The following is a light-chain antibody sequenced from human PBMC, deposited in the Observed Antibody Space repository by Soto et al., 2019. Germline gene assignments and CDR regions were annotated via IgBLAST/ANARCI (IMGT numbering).Light chain of an antibody. J-gene: IGKJ1*01. CDR2: AAS. CDR1: QSISSY. Sequence: DIQMTQSPSSLSASVGDRVTITCRASQSISSYLNWYQQKPGKAPKVLIYAASSLQSAVPSRFSGSGSGTDFTLTISSLQPEDFVTYYCQQSYTTPRTFGQGTKVEIK. CDR3: QQSYTTPRT. V-gene: IGKV1-39*01.